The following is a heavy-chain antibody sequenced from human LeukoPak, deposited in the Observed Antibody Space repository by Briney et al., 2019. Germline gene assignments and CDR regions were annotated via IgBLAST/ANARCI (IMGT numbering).Heavy chain of an antibody. Sequence: RTGGSLRLSCAASGFTFNNYAMSWVRRAPGRGLEWVSRINWDGGSTTYADSVKGRFTISRDNAKNSLFLQMNSLRAEDTALYFCARDLYAGTVNWFDPRGQGTLVTVSS. CDR3: ARDLYAGTVNWFDP. D-gene: IGHD6-13*01. CDR1: GFTFNNYA. J-gene: IGHJ5*02. CDR2: INWDGGST. V-gene: IGHV3-20*04.